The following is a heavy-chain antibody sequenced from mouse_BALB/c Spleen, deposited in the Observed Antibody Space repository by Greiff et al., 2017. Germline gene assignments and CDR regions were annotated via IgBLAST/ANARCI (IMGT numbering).Heavy chain of an antibody. Sequence: EVKLMESGAELVKPGASVKLSCTASGFNIKDTYMHWVKQRPEQGLEWIGRIDPANGNTKYDPKFQGKATITADTSSNTAYLQLSSLTSEDTAVYYCARTYYRYLYAMDYWGQGTSVTVSS. D-gene: IGHD2-14*01. CDR1: GFNIKDTY. CDR3: ARTYYRYLYAMDY. V-gene: IGHV14-3*02. J-gene: IGHJ4*01. CDR2: IDPANGNT.